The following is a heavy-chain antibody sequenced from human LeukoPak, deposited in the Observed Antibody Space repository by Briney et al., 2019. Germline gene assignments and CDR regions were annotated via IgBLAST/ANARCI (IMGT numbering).Heavy chain of an antibody. V-gene: IGHV3-74*01. CDR2: INTDGRTT. D-gene: IGHD6-6*01. J-gene: IGHJ4*02. CDR1: GFSSRDYY. Sequence: PGGSLRLSCAASGFSSRDYYMSWIRQAPGKGLVWVSRINTDGRTTNYADSVKGRFTISRDNAKNTLYLQMSSLRVEDTALYYCASQAYSSSPSVGYWGQGTLVTVSS. CDR3: ASQAYSSSPSVGY.